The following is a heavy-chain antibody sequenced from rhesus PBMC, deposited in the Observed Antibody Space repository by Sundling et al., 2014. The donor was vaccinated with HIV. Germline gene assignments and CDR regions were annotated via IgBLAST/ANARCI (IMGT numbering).Heavy chain of an antibody. D-gene: IGHD3-3*01. CDR2: IGIHSGTT. J-gene: IGHJ6*01. CDR1: GASISSFW. V-gene: IGHV4-80*01. Sequence: QVQVQESGPGLVKPSETLSLTCTVSGASISSFWWSWIRQPPGKGLEWIGEIGIHSGTTNYNPSLKSRVSISTDTSKKQFSLKLTSATAADTAVYYCARAVWTGYAQEAAFDLWGQGVVVTVSS. CDR3: ARAVWTGYAQEAAFDL.